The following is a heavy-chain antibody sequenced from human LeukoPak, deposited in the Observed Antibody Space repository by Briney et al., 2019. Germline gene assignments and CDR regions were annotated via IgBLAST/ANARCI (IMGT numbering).Heavy chain of an antibody. CDR2: MNPNTGDT. D-gene: IGHD1-14*01. V-gene: IGHV1-8*01. CDR3: TRGDRTSWFY. CDR1: GYTFTTYE. J-gene: IGHJ4*02. Sequence: ASVQVSCKASGYTFTTYEIIWVRQAPGQRPEYMGWMNPNTGDTGYAQEFQGRLTLTRDISISTAYMELSSLRSADSAVYYCTRGDRTSWFYWGQGTLVTVSS.